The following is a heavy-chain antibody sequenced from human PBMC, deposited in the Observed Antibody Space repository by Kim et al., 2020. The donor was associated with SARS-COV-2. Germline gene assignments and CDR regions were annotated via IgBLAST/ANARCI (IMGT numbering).Heavy chain of an antibody. D-gene: IGHD2-8*01. V-gene: IGHV3-30*18. CDR3: AKDGYCTNGVCYYGMDV. CDR1: GFTFSSYG. J-gene: IGHJ6*02. CDR2: ISYDGSNK. Sequence: GGSLRLSCAASGFTFSSYGMHWVRQAPGKGLEWVAVISYDGSNKYYADSVKGRFTISRDNSKNTLYLQMNSLRAEDTAVYYCAKDGYCTNGVCYYGMDVWGQGTTVTVSS.